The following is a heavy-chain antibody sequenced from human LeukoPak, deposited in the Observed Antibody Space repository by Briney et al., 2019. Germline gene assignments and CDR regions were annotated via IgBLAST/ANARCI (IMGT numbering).Heavy chain of an antibody. CDR2: INHSGST. V-gene: IGHV4-34*01. Sequence: SETLSLTCAVYGGSFSGYYWSWIRQPPGKGLEWIGEINHSGSTNYNPSLKSRVTISVDTSKNQFSLKLSSVTAADTAVYYCASRPSVYYDSSGPTSYYFDYWGQGTLVTVSS. J-gene: IGHJ4*02. CDR1: GGSFSGYY. CDR3: ASRPSVYYDSSGPTSYYFDY. D-gene: IGHD3-22*01.